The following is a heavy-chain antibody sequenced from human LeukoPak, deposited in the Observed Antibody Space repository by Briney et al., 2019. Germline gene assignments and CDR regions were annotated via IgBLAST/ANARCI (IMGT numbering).Heavy chain of an antibody. CDR3: ARLGISSSSWPEFDY. V-gene: IGHV4-39*01. Sequence: SETLSLTCTVSGGSISSSIYYWGWIRQPPGKGLEWIGNIYYSGSTYYNPSLKSRVIISVDTSKNQFSLKLSSVTAADTAVYYCARLGISSSSWPEFDYWGQGTLVTVSS. D-gene: IGHD6-13*01. CDR2: IYYSGST. J-gene: IGHJ4*02. CDR1: GGSISSSIYY.